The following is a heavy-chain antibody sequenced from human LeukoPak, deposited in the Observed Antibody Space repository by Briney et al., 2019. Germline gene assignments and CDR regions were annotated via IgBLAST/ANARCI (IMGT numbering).Heavy chain of an antibody. CDR2: ISTSSITI. J-gene: IGHJ5*02. CDR1: GFTFSSNS. D-gene: IGHD3-10*01. CDR3: ARDLGGFGWFDP. V-gene: IGHV3-48*04. Sequence: GGSLRLSCAASGFTFSSNSMNWVRQAPGKGLEWVSYISTSSITIKYADAVKGRFTISRDNAENSLYLQMNSLRVEDTAFYHCARDLGGFGWFDPWGQGTLVTVSS.